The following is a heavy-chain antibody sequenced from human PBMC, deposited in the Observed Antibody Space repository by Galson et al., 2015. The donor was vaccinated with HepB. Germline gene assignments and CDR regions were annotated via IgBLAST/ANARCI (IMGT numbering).Heavy chain of an antibody. J-gene: IGHJ4*02. Sequence: SLRLSCAASGFTFGDYTMSWFRQAPGKGLEWVGSIRSKAYGGTTEYVASVERRFTISRHDSKSIAYLQINSLKPEDTAVYYCTGDRKGGDGPFDYWGQGTLVTVSS. V-gene: IGHV3-49*03. CDR3: TGDRKGGDGPFDY. D-gene: IGHD3-16*01. CDR2: IRSKAYGGTT. CDR1: GFTFGDYT.